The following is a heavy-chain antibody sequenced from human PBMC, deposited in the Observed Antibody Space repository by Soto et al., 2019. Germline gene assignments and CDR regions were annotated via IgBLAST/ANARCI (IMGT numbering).Heavy chain of an antibody. Sequence: QITLKESGPTLVKPTQTLTLTCTFSGFSLSTGGVGVAWIRQPPGKALEWLALIYWDDDKRYSPSLKSRLTITKDPSKNQVVLTMTNMDPVDTATYNCAHYHQVAAADWFEGFDYWGQGTLVTVSS. CDR3: AHYHQVAAADWFEGFDY. J-gene: IGHJ4*02. CDR2: IYWDDDK. CDR1: GFSLSTGGVG. V-gene: IGHV2-5*02. D-gene: IGHD6-13*01.